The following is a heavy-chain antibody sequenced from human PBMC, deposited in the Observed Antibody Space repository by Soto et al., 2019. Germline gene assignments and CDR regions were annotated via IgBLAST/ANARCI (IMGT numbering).Heavy chain of an antibody. J-gene: IGHJ5*02. CDR1: GGSISSSSYY. D-gene: IGHD5-18*01. V-gene: IGHV4-39*01. Sequence: SETLSLTCTVSGGSISSSSYYWGWIRQPPGKGLEWIGSIYYSGSTYYNPSLKSRVTISVDTSKNQFSLKLSSVTAADTAVYYCARRGYSYGYPQDGWLDPWGQGTLVTVSS. CDR2: IYYSGST. CDR3: ARRGYSYGYPQDGWLDP.